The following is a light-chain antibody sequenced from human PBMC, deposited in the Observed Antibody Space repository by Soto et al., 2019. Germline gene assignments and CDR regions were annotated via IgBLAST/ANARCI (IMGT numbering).Light chain of an antibody. V-gene: IGKV3-20*01. J-gene: IGKJ4*01. CDR1: QSVSATY. Sequence: FVLAHSPGTLSLSPVQRATLSCRASQSVSATYLVWYQQKVGQAPRLLIYGASTRATGIPDRFSGRGSGTALTLTISRLEHADFAVYYCHHYDTSHGLTFGGGTKVDIK. CDR2: GAS. CDR3: HHYDTSHGLT.